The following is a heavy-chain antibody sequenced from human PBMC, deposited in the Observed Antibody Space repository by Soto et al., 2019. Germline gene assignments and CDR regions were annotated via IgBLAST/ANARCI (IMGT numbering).Heavy chain of an antibody. CDR1: GFTFSSYS. CDR3: ARVKYCSSTSCQGNWFDP. D-gene: IGHD2-2*01. J-gene: IGHJ5*02. Sequence: PGGSLRLSCAASGFTFSSYSMNWVRQAPGKGLEWVSSISSSSSYIYYADSVKGRFTISRDNAKNSLYLQMNSLRAEDTAVYYCARVKYCSSTSCQGNWFDPRGQGTLVTVSS. CDR2: ISSSSSYI. V-gene: IGHV3-21*01.